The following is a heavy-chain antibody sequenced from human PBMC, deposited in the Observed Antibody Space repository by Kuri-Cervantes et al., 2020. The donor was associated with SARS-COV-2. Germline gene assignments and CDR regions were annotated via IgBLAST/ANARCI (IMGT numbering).Heavy chain of an antibody. V-gene: IGHV4-30-2*01. J-gene: IGHJ4*02. CDR1: GGSISSGGYY. CDR3: ARQSAAGHKYYFDY. CDR2: IYHSGST. Sequence: SETLSLTCTVSGGSISSGGYYWSWIRQPPGKGLEWIGYIYHSGSTYYNPSLKSRVTISVDRSKNQFSLKLSSVTAADTAVYYCARQSAAGHKYYFDYWGQGTLVTVSS. D-gene: IGHD6-13*01.